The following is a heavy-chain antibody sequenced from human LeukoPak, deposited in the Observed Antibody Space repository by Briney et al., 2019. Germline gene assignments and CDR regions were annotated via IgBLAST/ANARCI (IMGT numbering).Heavy chain of an antibody. J-gene: IGHJ4*02. CDR3: ARHGKSDYGNIDF. V-gene: IGHV5-51*01. CDR1: GYDFSTYW. D-gene: IGHD4-17*01. Sequence: GESLKISCEASGYDFSTYWIVWVRQMPGKGLEWVGTIYLGDSDTRYSTSFQGPVTISAARSISTAYLQWSSLKASHTAVYFCARHGKSDYGNIDFWGQGPLVTVSS. CDR2: IYLGDSDT.